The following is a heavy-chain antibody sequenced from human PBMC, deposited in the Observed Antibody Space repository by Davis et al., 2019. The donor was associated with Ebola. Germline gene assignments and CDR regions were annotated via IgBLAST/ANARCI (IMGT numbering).Heavy chain of an antibody. J-gene: IGHJ4*02. Sequence: PSETLSLTCAVYGGSLNDYYWSWIRQSPGKGLEWIGEIDYRGHAKFSPSLTSRVTISVDTSKNQFSLKLSSVTAADTAMYYCSERGSSVWGQGALVTVSS. V-gene: IGHV4-34*01. CDR3: SERGSSV. D-gene: IGHD3-10*01. CDR1: GGSLNDYY. CDR2: IDYRGHA.